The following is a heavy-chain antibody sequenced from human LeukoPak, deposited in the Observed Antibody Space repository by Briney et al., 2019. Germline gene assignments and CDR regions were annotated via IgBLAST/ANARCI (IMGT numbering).Heavy chain of an antibody. CDR2: IYHSGST. D-gene: IGHD1-26*01. Sequence: SETLSLTCTVSGYSISSGYYWGWIRQPPGKGLEWIGSIYHSGSTYYNPSLKSRVTISVDTSKNQFSLKLSSVTAADTAVYYCAREPYSGSYSHYYYYYMDVWGKGTTVTISS. J-gene: IGHJ6*03. CDR3: AREPYSGSYSHYYYYYMDV. V-gene: IGHV4-38-2*02. CDR1: GYSISSGYY.